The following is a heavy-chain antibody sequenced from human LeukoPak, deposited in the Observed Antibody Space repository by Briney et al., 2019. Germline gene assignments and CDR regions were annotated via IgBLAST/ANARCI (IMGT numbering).Heavy chain of an antibody. Sequence: PSETLSLTCTVSGGSISSGSYYWSWIRQPAGKGLEWIGRIYTSGSTNYNPSLKSRVTISVDTSKNQFSLKLSSVTAADTAVYYCARDFGGSSFNWFDPWGQGTLVTVSS. V-gene: IGHV4-61*02. CDR2: IYTSGST. D-gene: IGHD1-26*01. CDR1: GGSISSGSYY. J-gene: IGHJ5*02. CDR3: ARDFGGSSFNWFDP.